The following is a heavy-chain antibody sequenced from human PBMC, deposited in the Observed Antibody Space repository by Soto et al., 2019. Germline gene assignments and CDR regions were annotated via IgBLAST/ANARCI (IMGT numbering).Heavy chain of an antibody. CDR2: TYYRSKWYN. CDR1: GDSVSSNSAA. CDR3: AREGDSSGWYFSRGYYYYYGMDV. J-gene: IGHJ6*02. D-gene: IGHD6-13*01. Sequence: SQTLSLTCAISGDSVSSNSAAWNWIRQSPSRGLEWLGRTYYRSKWYNDYAVSVKSRITINPDTSKNQFSLQLNSVTPEDTAVYYCAREGDSSGWYFSRGYYYYYGMDVWGQGTTVTVSS. V-gene: IGHV6-1*01.